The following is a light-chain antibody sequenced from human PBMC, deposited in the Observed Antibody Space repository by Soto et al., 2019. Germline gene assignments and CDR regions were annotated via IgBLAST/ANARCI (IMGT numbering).Light chain of an antibody. CDR1: QGISTY. CDR3: QQFNSYPLT. J-gene: IGKJ4*01. V-gene: IGKV1-9*01. CDR2: AAS. Sequence: DIQLTQSPSFLSASVGDRVIITCRASQGISTYLAWYQQKPGKAPKLLIYAASTLESGVPSRFSGSGSGTEFTLTFSSLQPEDFATYYCQQFNSYPLTFGGGTKVDNK.